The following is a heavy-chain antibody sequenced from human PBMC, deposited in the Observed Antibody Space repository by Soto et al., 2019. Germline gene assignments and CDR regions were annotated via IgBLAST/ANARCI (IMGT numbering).Heavy chain of an antibody. CDR1: GFTFSGSA. CDR3: TRHMLQHHTFDI. CDR2: IRSKANSYAT. V-gene: IGHV3-73*02. D-gene: IGHD2-8*01. J-gene: IGHJ3*02. Sequence: EVQLVESGGGLVQPGGSLKLSCAASGFTFSGSAMHWVRQAAGKGLEWVGRIRSKANSYATAYAESVKGRFTISRDDSKNTAYLQMNCLKTEDTAVYYCTRHMLQHHTFDIWGQGTMVTVSS.